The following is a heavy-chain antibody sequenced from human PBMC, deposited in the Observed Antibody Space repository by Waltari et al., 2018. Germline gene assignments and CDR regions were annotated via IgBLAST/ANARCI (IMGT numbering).Heavy chain of an antibody. D-gene: IGHD1-1*01. CDR1: GFTFSAHW. J-gene: IGHJ4*02. CDR2: IKHDGSVG. CDR3: AREGNWNFDY. Sequence: EVQLVESGGSLVQPGGSLRLSCVASGFTFSAHWVTWVRQAPGKGLQWVANIKHDGSVGNYVDSVRGRFTLSRDNAKNSVYLQMNSLRDEDTAVYYCAREGNWNFDYWGQGTLVTVSS. V-gene: IGHV3-7*01.